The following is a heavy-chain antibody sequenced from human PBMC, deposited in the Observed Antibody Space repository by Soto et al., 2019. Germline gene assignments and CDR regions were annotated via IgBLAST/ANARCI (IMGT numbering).Heavy chain of an antibody. CDR2: VTGSGFFT. Sequence: GGSLRLSCAASGFTFSSHSVNWVRQAPGKGLEWVSSVTGSGFFTFYVDSVRGRFTISRDNARSSVFLQMNSLRAEDSAVYYCARELRKGLTLAVWGKGTTVTVSS. CDR1: GFTFSSHS. J-gene: IGHJ6*04. V-gene: IGHV3-21*06. CDR3: ARELRKGLTLAV.